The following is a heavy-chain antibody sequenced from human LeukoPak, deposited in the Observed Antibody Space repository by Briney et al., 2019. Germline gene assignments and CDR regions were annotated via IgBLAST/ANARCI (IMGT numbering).Heavy chain of an antibody. J-gene: IGHJ4*02. CDR1: GFTFSSYG. Sequence: PGGSLRLSCAASGFTFSSYGMHWVRQAPGKGLEWVAVISYDGSNKYYADSVKGRFTISRDNSKNTLYLQMSSLRTEDTAEYYCAKDLFYWGQGTLVTVSS. CDR2: ISYDGSNK. CDR3: AKDLFY. V-gene: IGHV3-30*18.